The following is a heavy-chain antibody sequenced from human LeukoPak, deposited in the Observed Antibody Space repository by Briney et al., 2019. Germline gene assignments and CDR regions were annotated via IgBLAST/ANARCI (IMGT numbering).Heavy chain of an antibody. CDR1: GFPLNIYH. CDR2: ISFNGDVK. D-gene: IGHD3-3*01. J-gene: IGHJ4*02. Sequence: GGSLRLSCVASGFPLNIYHMHWFRRTPGKGLDWVASISFNGDVKSYADSVRGRLTISRDIAKNTLYLQMNSLRAEDTGVYYCAKDHYWSIDYWGRGTLVTVSS. CDR3: AKDHYWSIDY. V-gene: IGHV3-30*04.